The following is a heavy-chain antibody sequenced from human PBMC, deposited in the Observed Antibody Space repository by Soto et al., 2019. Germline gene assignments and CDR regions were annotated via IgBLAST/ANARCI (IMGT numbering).Heavy chain of an antibody. CDR1: GFTFSSYD. Sequence: EVQLVESGGGLVQPGGSLRLSCAASGFTFSSYDMNWVRQAPGKGLEWVSYISRSVSTIYYADSVKGRFTISRDNAKKSLYLQMNGLRAEDTAVYYCARGSQKGYYYGMDVWGQGTTVTVSS. CDR3: ARGSQKGYYYGMDV. J-gene: IGHJ6*02. V-gene: IGHV3-48*03. CDR2: ISRSVSTI. D-gene: IGHD2-15*01.